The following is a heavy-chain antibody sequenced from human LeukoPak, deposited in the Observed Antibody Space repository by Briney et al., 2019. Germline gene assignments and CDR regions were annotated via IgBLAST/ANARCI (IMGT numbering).Heavy chain of an antibody. CDR3: ASYMITFGGVIADAFDI. CDR1: GGSISSGDYY. CDR2: IYYSGST. V-gene: IGHV4-30-4*08. Sequence: SQTLSLTCTVSGGSISSGDYYWSWLRQPPGKGLEGIGYIYYSGSTYYNPSLKSRVTISVDTSKNQFSLKLSSVTAADTAVYYCASYMITFGGVIADAFDIWGQGTMVTVSS. J-gene: IGHJ3*02. D-gene: IGHD3-16*02.